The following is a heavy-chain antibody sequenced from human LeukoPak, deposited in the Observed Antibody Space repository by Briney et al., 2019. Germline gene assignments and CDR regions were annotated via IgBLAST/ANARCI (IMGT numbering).Heavy chain of an antibody. CDR2: ISWNGGFM. CDR3: AKVRGTFSSGFYFDS. V-gene: IGHV3-9*01. J-gene: IGHJ4*02. D-gene: IGHD6-19*01. CDR1: GFKFDDDA. Sequence: PGGSLRLSCAGSGFKFDDDAIHWVRQPPGKGLEWVAIISWNGGFMDYADSVKGRFTISRDNVKNSLYLDMNSLRPEDTAFYYCAKVRGTFSSGFYFDSWGQGTLVTVSS.